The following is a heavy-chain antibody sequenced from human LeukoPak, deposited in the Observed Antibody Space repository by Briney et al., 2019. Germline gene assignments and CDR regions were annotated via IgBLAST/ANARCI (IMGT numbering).Heavy chain of an antibody. CDR3: ARDKDFWSGYLVDH. J-gene: IGHJ5*02. D-gene: IGHD3-3*01. Sequence: PSETLSLTCTVSGYSISSGYYWGWIRPPPGKGLEWIGSIYHSGSTYYNPSLKSRVTISVDTSKNQFSLKLSSVTAADTAVYYCARDKDFWSGYLVDHWGQGTLVTVSS. CDR1: GYSISSGYY. CDR2: IYHSGST. V-gene: IGHV4-38-2*02.